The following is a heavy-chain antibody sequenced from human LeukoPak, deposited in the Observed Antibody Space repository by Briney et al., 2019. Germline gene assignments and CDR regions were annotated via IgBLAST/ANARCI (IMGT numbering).Heavy chain of an antibody. J-gene: IGHJ4*02. Sequence: SETLSLTCTVSGGSISSYYWRWIRQPPGKGLEWIGYIYYSGRTNYNPSLKSRVTISVDTSKNQFSLKLSSVTAADTAVYYCARDVIGTFDYWGQGTLVTVSS. CDR1: GGSISSYY. V-gene: IGHV4-59*01. D-gene: IGHD1-7*01. CDR2: IYYSGRT. CDR3: ARDVIGTFDY.